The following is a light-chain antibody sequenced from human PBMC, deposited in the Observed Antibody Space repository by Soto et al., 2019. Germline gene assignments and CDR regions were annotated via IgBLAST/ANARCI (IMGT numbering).Light chain of an antibody. CDR1: QSVSSSY. CDR2: GAS. Sequence: EIVLTQSPGTLSLSPGERATLSCRASQSVSSSYLAWYQQKPGQASRLLIYGASSRATGIPDRFSGSGSGPDFTLTISRLEPEDFAVYYCQQYGSSPPITFGQGTRLEIK. CDR3: QQYGSSPPIT. J-gene: IGKJ5*01. V-gene: IGKV3-20*01.